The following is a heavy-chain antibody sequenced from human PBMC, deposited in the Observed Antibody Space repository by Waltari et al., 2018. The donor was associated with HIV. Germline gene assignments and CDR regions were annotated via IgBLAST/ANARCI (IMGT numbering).Heavy chain of an antibody. CDR1: GFPFSSYS. D-gene: IGHD6-13*01. V-gene: IGHV3-48*01. J-gene: IGHJ4*02. CDR2: ISSSSSTI. Sequence: EVQLVESGGGLVQPGGSLRLSCAASGFPFSSYSMNWVRQAPGKGLEWVSYISSSSSTIYYADSVKGRFTISRDNAKNSLYLQMNSLRAEDTAVYYCARAPGIAAAGSDYWGQGTLVTVSS. CDR3: ARAPGIAAAGSDY.